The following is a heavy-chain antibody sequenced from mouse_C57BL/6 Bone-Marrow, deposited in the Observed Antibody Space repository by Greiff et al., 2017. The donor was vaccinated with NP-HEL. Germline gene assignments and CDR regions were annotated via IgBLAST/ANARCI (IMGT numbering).Heavy chain of an antibody. Sequence: QVQLKESGAELVRPGASVTLSCKASGYTFTDYEMHWVKQTPVHGLEWIGAIDPETGGTAYNQKFKGKDILTADKSSSTAYMELRSLTSEDSAVYYCTRALRQLRLQDYWGQGTTLTVSS. CDR3: TRALRQLRLQDY. J-gene: IGHJ2*01. V-gene: IGHV1-15*01. CDR2: IDPETGGT. CDR1: GYTFTDYE. D-gene: IGHD3-2*02.